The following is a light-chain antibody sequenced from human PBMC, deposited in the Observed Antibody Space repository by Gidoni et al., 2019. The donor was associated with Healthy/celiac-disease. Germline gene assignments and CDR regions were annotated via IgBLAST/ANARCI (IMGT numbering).Light chain of an antibody. J-gene: IGKJ4*01. Sequence: DIQLTQSPSSLSASVGDRVTITCRASQSISSYLHWYQQNPGKAPKLLIYAASSLQSGVPSRFSGSGSGTDFTLTISSLQPEDFATYYCQQSYSTLTFGGGTKVEIK. CDR2: AAS. CDR3: QQSYSTLT. V-gene: IGKV1-39*01. CDR1: QSISSY.